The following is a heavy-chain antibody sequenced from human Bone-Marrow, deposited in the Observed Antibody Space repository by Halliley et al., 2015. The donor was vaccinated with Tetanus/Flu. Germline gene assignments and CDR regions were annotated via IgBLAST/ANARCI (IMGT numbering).Heavy chain of an antibody. Sequence: AASGFNFSTYWMHWVRQAPGKGLVWVSRIKSDGSSGTYADSVKGRFTISRDNAKNTLYLHMNNLRAEDTALYYCARSKWEPYDSWGQGTLVTVPS. CDR3: ARSKWEPYDS. J-gene: IGHJ4*02. CDR2: IKSDGSSG. CDR1: GFNFSTYW. D-gene: IGHD1-26*01. V-gene: IGHV3-74*01.